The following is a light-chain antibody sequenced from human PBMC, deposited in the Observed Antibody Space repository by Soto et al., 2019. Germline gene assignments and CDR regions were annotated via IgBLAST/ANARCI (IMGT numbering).Light chain of an antibody. CDR1: SSTIGDFNS. V-gene: IGLV2-8*01. CDR2: EVN. J-gene: IGLJ2*01. Sequence: QSALTQPPSASGSPGQSVTISCTGTSSTIGDFNSVSWYQHHPDKAPKLVIYEVNKRPSGVPDRFSGSKSGNTASLTVSGLQAEDEADYYCSSYAGSNCLFGGGTKLTLL. CDR3: SSYAGSNCL.